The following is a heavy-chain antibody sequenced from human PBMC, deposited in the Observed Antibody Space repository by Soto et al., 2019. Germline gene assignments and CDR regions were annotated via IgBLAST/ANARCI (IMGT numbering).Heavy chain of an antibody. CDR3: ARLSYPTQYYYYGMDV. Sequence: PGESLKISCKGSGYSFSTYWIGWVRQMSGKGLEWMGIIYPGDSDTRYSPSFQGQVTISADKSISTAYLQWNSLKASDTAMYYCARLSYPTQYYYYGMDVWGQGTTVTVSS. V-gene: IGHV5-51*01. CDR2: IYPGDSDT. CDR1: GYSFSTYW. D-gene: IGHD3-10*01. J-gene: IGHJ6*02.